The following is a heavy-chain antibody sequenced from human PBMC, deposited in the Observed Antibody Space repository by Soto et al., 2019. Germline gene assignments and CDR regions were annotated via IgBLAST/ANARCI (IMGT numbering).Heavy chain of an antibody. J-gene: IGHJ5*01. Sequence: QVQLLESGPGLVKPSQTLSLTCSVSGDSISTVDYFWAWVRQPPGHALEYIGYIYKRATTYYNPSVESRVAISLDTSTSQFSLNVTSLTAADTAVYFCARGRYCITGRCVPNWFDSLGQGTMVTVSS. CDR2: IYKRATT. CDR1: GDSISTVDYF. D-gene: IGHD1-20*01. V-gene: IGHV4-30-4*01. CDR3: ARGRYCITGRCVPNWFDS.